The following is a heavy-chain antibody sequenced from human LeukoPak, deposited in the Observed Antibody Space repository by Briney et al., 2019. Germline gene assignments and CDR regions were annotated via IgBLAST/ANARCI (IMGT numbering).Heavy chain of an antibody. D-gene: IGHD2-2*01. Sequence: SETLSLTCAVSGGSISSGGYSWSWIRQPPGKGLEWIGYIYHSGSTYYNPSLKSRVTISVDRSKNQFSLKLSSVTAADTAVYSCARGKVDCSSTSCYPSGEYYYGMDVWGKGTTVTVSS. V-gene: IGHV4-30-2*01. CDR1: GGSISSGGYS. CDR3: ARGKVDCSSTSCYPSGEYYYGMDV. CDR2: IYHSGST. J-gene: IGHJ6*04.